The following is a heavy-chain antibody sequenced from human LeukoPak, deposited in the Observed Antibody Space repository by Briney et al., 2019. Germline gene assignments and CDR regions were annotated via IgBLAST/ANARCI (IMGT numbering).Heavy chain of an antibody. CDR1: GFTFSSYG. CDR2: ISGRGGST. D-gene: IGHD3-22*01. CDR3: AKDESGWGYYDSSGYPTDY. Sequence: GGSLRLSCAASGFTFSSYGMSWVRQAPGKGLEWVSAISGRGGSTYYADSMKGRFTISRDNSKNTLYLQMNSLRAEDTAVYYCAKDESGWGYYDSSGYPTDYWGQGTLVTVSS. V-gene: IGHV3-23*01. J-gene: IGHJ4*02.